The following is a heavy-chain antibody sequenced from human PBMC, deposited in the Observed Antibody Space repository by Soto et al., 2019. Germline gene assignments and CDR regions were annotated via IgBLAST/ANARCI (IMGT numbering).Heavy chain of an antibody. Sequence: PGGSLRLSCAASEFTFSSYAMNWVRQAPGKGLEWVSGISGTGDSTYYADSVKGRFTMPRDNSKKTLYLQMNSLRVEDTAVYHCAKGAYYDRSGYYNWYFDLWGRGTLVTVSS. J-gene: IGHJ2*01. CDR2: ISGTGDST. V-gene: IGHV3-23*01. CDR3: AKGAYYDRSGYYNWYFDL. D-gene: IGHD3-22*01. CDR1: EFTFSSYA.